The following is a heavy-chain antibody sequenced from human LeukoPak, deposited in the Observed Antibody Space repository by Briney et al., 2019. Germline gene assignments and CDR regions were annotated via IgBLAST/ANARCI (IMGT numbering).Heavy chain of an antibody. J-gene: IGHJ4*02. CDR2: ISTSGST. Sequence: SETLSLTCAVSVASISNYYWSWIRQAPGKGLEWIGYISTSGSTNYNPSLKSRVSISLDTSNNRFSLNLNFVTAADTAVYFCASPRTSYRYTFDYWGPGDLVTVSS. CDR1: VASISNYY. D-gene: IGHD5-18*01. V-gene: IGHV4-4*09. CDR3: ASPRTSYRYTFDY.